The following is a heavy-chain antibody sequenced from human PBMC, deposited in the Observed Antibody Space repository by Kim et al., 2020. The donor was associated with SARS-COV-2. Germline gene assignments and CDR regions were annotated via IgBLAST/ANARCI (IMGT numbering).Heavy chain of an antibody. CDR3: SRSGADWEANFEY. CDR1: GFSVSSNY. J-gene: IGHJ4*02. V-gene: IGHV3-53*01. CDR2: IYSGGRT. Sequence: GGSLRLSCAASGFSVSSNYMNWVRQAPGKGLEWVSVIYSGGRTYYADSVKGLCTISRDTSKNTLYLQMNSLRAEDTAVYYCSRSGADWEANFEYCGQGTLGTVSS. D-gene: IGHD1-26*01.